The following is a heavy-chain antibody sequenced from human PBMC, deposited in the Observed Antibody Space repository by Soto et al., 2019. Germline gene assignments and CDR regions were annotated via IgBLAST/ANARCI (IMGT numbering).Heavy chain of an antibody. J-gene: IGHJ4*02. Sequence: GGSLRLSCAASGFTFSSYGVHWVRQAPGKGLEWVAVISYDGSNKHYADSVKGRFTISRDNSKNTLDLQMNSLRAEDTAVYYWAKDTYYYDRSGYYTYDYWGQGTQVTVSS. CDR3: AKDTYYYDRSGYYTYDY. V-gene: IGHV3-30*18. CDR1: GFTFSSYG. D-gene: IGHD3-22*01. CDR2: ISYDGSNK.